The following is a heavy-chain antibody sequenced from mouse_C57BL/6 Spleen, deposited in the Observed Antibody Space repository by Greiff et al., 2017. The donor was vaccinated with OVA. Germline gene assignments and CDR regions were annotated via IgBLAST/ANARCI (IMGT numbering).Heavy chain of an antibody. V-gene: IGHV1-64*01. CDR3: ARRVAQAPLGY. CDR1: GYTFTSYW. J-gene: IGHJ2*01. CDR2: IHPNSGST. D-gene: IGHD3-2*02. Sequence: QVQLQQPGAELVKPGASVKLPCKASGYTFTSYWMHWVKQRPGQGLEWIGMIHPNSGSTNYNEKFKSKATLTVDKSSSTAYMQLSSLTSEDSAVYYCARRVAQAPLGYWGQGTTLTVSS.